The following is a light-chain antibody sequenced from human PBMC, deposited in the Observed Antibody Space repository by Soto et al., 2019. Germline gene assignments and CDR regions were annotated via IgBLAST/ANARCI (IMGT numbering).Light chain of an antibody. V-gene: IGLV1-40*01. Sequence: QAVVTQPPSVSGAPGQRVTITCTGSSSNIGAGFDVHWYQQLPGTAPKLLIDSNSNRPSGVPDRFSGSKSGTSTSLAISGLQAADEADYYCQSFDTSLSDVVFGGGTQLTVL. CDR3: QSFDTSLSDVV. CDR2: SNS. J-gene: IGLJ2*01. CDR1: SSNIGAGFD.